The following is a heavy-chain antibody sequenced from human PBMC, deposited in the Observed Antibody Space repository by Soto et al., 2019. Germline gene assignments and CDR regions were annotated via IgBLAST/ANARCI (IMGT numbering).Heavy chain of an antibody. J-gene: IGHJ4*01. V-gene: IGHV4-38-2*02. CDR2: IYHSVST. CDR1: GYSINSDDY. Sequence: SETLSLTCTFSGYSINSDDYWGWIRQPPGKGLEWIASIYHSVSTFYNPSLRSRVTISIDTSKNQFSLRLTAVTAADTAMYYCARGFYVLRFLDRIPHFESWGHGILVTVSS. CDR3: ARGFYVLRFLDRIPHFES. D-gene: IGHD3-3*01.